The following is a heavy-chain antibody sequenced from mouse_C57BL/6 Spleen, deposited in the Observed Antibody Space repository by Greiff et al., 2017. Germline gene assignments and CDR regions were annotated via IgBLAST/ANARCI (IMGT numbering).Heavy chain of an antibody. J-gene: IGHJ3*01. Sequence: QAQLQQPGAELVRPGSSVKLSCKASGYTFTRYWLHWVKQRPIHGLEWIGNIDPSDSETPYNQKFKDKATLTLDKSSCTAYMQLSSLTSEDSAVYYCARDYYGRVAYWGQGTLVTVSA. D-gene: IGHD1-1*01. CDR3: ARDYYGRVAY. CDR1: GYTFTRYW. CDR2: IDPSDSET. V-gene: IGHV1-52*01.